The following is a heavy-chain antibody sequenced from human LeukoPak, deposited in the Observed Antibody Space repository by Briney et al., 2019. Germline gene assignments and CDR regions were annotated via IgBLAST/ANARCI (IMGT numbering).Heavy chain of an antibody. Sequence: GESLKISCKGSGYSFSTYWIAWVRQLPGKGLECMGFIYPGDSDTRYSPSFQGQVTMSADKSISTAYVQWSGLKASDTAMYYCARFRSSLWEDAFDLWGQGTMVTVSS. CDR2: IYPGDSDT. J-gene: IGHJ3*01. CDR1: GYSFSTYW. CDR3: ARFRSSLWEDAFDL. D-gene: IGHD6-6*01. V-gene: IGHV5-51*01.